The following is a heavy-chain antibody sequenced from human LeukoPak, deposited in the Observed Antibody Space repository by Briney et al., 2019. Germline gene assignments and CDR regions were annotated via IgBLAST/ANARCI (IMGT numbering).Heavy chain of an antibody. J-gene: IGHJ4*02. D-gene: IGHD3-22*01. CDR2: IYYSGST. CDR1: GGSISSSSYY. V-gene: IGHV4-39*07. Sequence: SETLSLTCTVSGGSISSSSYYWGWIRQPPGKGLEWIGSIYYSGSTYYNPSLKSRVTISVDTSKNQFSLKLSSVTAADTAVYYCARDSAYYYDSSGSPRGRIFDYWGQGTLVTVSS. CDR3: ARDSAYYYDSSGSPRGRIFDY.